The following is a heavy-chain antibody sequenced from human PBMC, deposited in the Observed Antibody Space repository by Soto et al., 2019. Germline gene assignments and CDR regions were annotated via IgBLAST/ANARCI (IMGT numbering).Heavy chain of an antibody. CDR3: ARKLSYDSSGPDY. D-gene: IGHD3-22*01. Sequence: EASVKVSCKASGYTFTGYYMHWVRQAPGQGLEWMGWINPNSGGTNYAQKFQGRVTMTRDTSISTAYMELSRLRSDDTAVYYCARKLSYDSSGPDYWGQGTLVTVSS. CDR1: GYTFTGYY. J-gene: IGHJ4*02. CDR2: INPNSGGT. V-gene: IGHV1-2*02.